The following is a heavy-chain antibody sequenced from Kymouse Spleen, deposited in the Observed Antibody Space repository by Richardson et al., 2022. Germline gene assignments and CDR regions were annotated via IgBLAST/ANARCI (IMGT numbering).Heavy chain of an antibody. CDR2: INHSGST. D-gene: IGHD1-7*01. J-gene: IGHJ6*02. V-gene: IGHV4-34*01. CDR1: GGSFSGYY. Sequence: QVQLQQWGAGLLKPSETLSLTCAVYGGSFSGYYWSWIRQPPGKGLEWIGEINHSGSTNYNPSLKSRVTISVDTSKNQFSLKLSSVTAADTAVYYCARPPYNWNYDVWGQGTTVTVSS. CDR3: ARPPYNWNYDV.